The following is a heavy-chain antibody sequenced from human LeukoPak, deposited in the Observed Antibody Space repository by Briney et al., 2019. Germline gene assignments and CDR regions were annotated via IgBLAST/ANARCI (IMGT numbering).Heavy chain of an antibody. J-gene: IGHJ3*02. CDR2: ISWDGGST. V-gene: IGHV3-43*01. CDR1: GFTFDDYT. Sequence: GGSLRLSCAASGFTFDDYTMHWVRQAPGKGLEWVSLISWDGGSTNYADSVKGRFTISRDNSKNSLYLQMNSLRTEDTALYYCALGAFDIWGQGTMVTVSS. CDR3: ALGAFDI.